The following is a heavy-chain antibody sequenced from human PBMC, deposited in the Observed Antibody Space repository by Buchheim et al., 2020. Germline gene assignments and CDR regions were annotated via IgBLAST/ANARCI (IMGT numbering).Heavy chain of an antibody. CDR1: GFTFSSYS. Sequence: EVQLVESGGGPVKPGGSLRLSCAASGFTFSSYSMNWVRKVPGKGLEWVSSISSSSIYIYYADSVKARITISRDNAKNSLYLQMNSLRAEDTAVYYCARESSRKAVAGFDYWGKGTL. V-gene: IGHV3-21*01. CDR2: ISSSSIYI. D-gene: IGHD6-19*01. CDR3: ARESSRKAVAGFDY. J-gene: IGHJ4*02.